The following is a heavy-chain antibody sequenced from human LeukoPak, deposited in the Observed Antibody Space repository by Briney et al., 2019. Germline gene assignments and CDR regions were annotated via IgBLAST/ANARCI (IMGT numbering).Heavy chain of an antibody. CDR1: GGSISSYY. V-gene: IGHV4-59*01. D-gene: IGHD6-6*01. J-gene: IGHJ6*03. CDR2: IYHSGST. Sequence: PSETLSLTCTVSGGSISSYYWSWIRQPPGKGLEWIGYIYHSGSTNYNPSLKSRVTISVDTSKNQFSLKLSSVTAADTAVYYCARVLSSSSYYYMDVWGKGTTVTVSS. CDR3: ARVLSSSSYYYMDV.